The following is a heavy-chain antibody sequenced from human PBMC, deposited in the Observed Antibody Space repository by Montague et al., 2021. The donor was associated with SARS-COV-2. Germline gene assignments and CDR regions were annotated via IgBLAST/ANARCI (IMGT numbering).Heavy chain of an antibody. D-gene: IGHD3-10*01. Sequence: SETLSLTCAVYGGSFSDYHWTWIRQSPGGGLEWIGQINYGGSTKYNPSLRSRVTVSVDTFKNQFSLKLSSVTVADTAVYYCAREVSGSYYNGWFDPWGQGTLVTVSS. CDR2: INYGGST. CDR1: GGSFSDYH. V-gene: IGHV4-34*01. J-gene: IGHJ5*02. CDR3: AREVSGSYYNGWFDP.